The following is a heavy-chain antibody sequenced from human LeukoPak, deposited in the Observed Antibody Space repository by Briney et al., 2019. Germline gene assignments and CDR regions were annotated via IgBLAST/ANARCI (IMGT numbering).Heavy chain of an antibody. D-gene: IGHD6-6*01. J-gene: IGHJ6*03. CDR3: ARSIAARGAYYYYYMDV. Sequence: SETLSLTCTVSGGSISSYYWSWIQQPPGKGLEWIGYIYYSGSTYYNPSLKSRVTISVDTSKNQFPLKLSSVTAADTAVYYCARSIAARGAYYYYYMDVWGKGTTVTVSS. V-gene: IGHV4-59*12. CDR2: IYYSGST. CDR1: GGSISSYY.